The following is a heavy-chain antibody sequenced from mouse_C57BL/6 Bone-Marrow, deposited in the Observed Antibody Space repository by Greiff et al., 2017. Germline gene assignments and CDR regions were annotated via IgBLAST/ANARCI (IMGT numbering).Heavy chain of an antibody. CDR1: GYTFTSYW. Sequence: QVHVKQPGAELVRPGSSVKLSCKASGYTFTSYWMHWVKQRPIQGLEWIGNIDPSDSETHYNQKFKDKATLTVDKSSSTAYMQLSSLTSEDSAVYYCASGDFDYWGQGTTLTVSS. CDR2: IDPSDSET. J-gene: IGHJ2*01. CDR3: ASGDFDY. V-gene: IGHV1-52*01.